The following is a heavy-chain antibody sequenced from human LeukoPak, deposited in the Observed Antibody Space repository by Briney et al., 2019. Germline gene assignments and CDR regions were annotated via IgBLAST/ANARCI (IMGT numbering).Heavy chain of an antibody. CDR3: ARGRNTMVRGAIGAETRYYYSYYMDV. V-gene: IGHV4-38-2*02. J-gene: IGHJ6*03. Sequence: PSETLSLTCTVSGYSISSGYYWGWIRQPPGKGLGWIGRINHSGSTAYNLPRKSRVTISVDTSKNHFSLKLSSVTAADTALYYCARGRNTMVRGAIGAETRYYYSYYMDVWGKGTTVTVSS. D-gene: IGHD3-10*01. CDR1: GYSISSGYY. CDR2: INHSGST.